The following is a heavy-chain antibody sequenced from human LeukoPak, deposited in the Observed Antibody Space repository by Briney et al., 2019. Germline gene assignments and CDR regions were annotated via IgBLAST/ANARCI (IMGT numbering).Heavy chain of an antibody. J-gene: IGHJ4*02. CDR1: GYSFTSYW. V-gene: IGHV5-51*01. Sequence: GESLKISCQGSGYSFTSYWIGWVRQMPGKGLEWMGIIYPGDSDTRYSPSFQGQVTISADKSISTAYLQWSSLKASDTAMYYCARHRRAVAGTWNYFDYWGQGPWSPSPQ. CDR3: ARHRRAVAGTWNYFDY. D-gene: IGHD6-19*01. CDR2: IYPGDSDT.